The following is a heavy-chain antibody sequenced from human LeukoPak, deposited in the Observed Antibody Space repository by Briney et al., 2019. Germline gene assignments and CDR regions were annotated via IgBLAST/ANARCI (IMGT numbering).Heavy chain of an antibody. CDR1: GFTFSGSA. Sequence: PGGSLRLSCAASGFTFSGSAMHWVRQASVKGLEWVGRIRSKANSYATAYAASVKGRFTISRDDSKNTAYLQMNSLKTEDTAVYYCTRPPSTVTTPTDYWGQGTLVTVSS. V-gene: IGHV3-73*01. J-gene: IGHJ4*02. CDR3: TRPPSTVTTPTDY. CDR2: IRSKANSYAT. D-gene: IGHD4-17*01.